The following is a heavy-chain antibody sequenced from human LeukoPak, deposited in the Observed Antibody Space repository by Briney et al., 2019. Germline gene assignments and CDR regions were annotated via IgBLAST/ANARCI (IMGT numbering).Heavy chain of an antibody. D-gene: IGHD3-16*02. Sequence: SETLSLTCTVSGGSISHYYWSWIRQSPGKGLEWIGYIYYSGSTNYNPSLKSRATISLDTSKNQFSLKLSSVTAADTAVYYCARGRGDDYVWGSYPAFDYWGQGTLVTVSS. CDR3: ARGRGDDYVWGSYPAFDY. J-gene: IGHJ4*02. CDR2: IYYSGST. V-gene: IGHV4-59*01. CDR1: GGSISHYY.